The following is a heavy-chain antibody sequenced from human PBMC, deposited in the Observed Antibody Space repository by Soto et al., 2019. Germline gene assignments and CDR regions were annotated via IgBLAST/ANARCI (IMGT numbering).Heavy chain of an antibody. D-gene: IGHD3-9*01. CDR1: GGSISSSSYY. V-gene: IGHV4-39*07. J-gene: IGHJ5*02. CDR3: AREYYDILTGTFDP. Sequence: SETLSLTCTVSGGSISSSSYYWGWIRQPPGKGLEWIGSIYYSGSTNYNPSLKSRVTISVDTSKNQFSLKLSSVTAADTAVYYCAREYYDILTGTFDPWGQGTLVTVSS. CDR2: IYYSGST.